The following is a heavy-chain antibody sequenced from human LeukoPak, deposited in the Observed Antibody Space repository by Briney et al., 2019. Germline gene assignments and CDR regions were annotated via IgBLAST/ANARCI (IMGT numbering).Heavy chain of an antibody. CDR2: IYSSGSA. CDR3: AREWGTVTAFRFDY. V-gene: IGHV4-39*07. CDR1: GGSVNSGAYY. D-gene: IGHD4-11*01. J-gene: IGHJ4*02. Sequence: PSETLSLTCTVSGGSVNSGAYYWSWIRQPPGKGLEWIGNIYSSGSAYYNPSLKSRVTMSVDTSKNQFSLKLSSVTAADTAVYYCAREWGTVTAFRFDYWGQGTLVTVSS.